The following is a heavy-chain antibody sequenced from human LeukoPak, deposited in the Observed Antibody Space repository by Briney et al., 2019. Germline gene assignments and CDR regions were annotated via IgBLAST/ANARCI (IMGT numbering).Heavy chain of an antibody. V-gene: IGHV4-34*01. D-gene: IGHD3-3*01. CDR3: ARGTVHYDFWSGYYLRKYYFDY. CDR2: INHSGST. Sequence: SETLSLTCTVSGGSISSYYWTWIRQPPGKGLEWIGEINHSGSTNYNPSLKSRVTISVDTSKNQFSLKLSSVTAADTAVYYCARGTVHYDFWSGYYLRKYYFDYWGQGTLVTVSS. CDR1: GGSISSYY. J-gene: IGHJ4*02.